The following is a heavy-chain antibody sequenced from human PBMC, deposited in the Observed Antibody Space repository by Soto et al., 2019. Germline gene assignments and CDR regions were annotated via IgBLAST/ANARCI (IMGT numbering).Heavy chain of an antibody. Sequence: WETLSLTCTVSGGSISSYYWSWIRQPPGKGLEWIGFIYYSWSTNYNPSLKSRVTISVDTSKSQFSLKLTSVTAADTAVYYCASDKPYYDILTGYSPDAFDIWGQGTMVTVSS. CDR1: GGSISSYY. J-gene: IGHJ3*02. V-gene: IGHV4-59*08. D-gene: IGHD3-9*01. CDR3: ASDKPYYDILTGYSPDAFDI. CDR2: IYYSWST.